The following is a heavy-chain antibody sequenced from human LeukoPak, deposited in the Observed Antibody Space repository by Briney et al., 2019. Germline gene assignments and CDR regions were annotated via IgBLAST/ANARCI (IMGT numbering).Heavy chain of an antibody. CDR3: ASCGYRGYYFLYMDV. V-gene: IGHV1-69*05. Sequence: SVKVSCKASGGSLSSYAISWVRQAPGQGLEWVGGIIPMLGTPNYAKKLRGRVMITTDESTSTAYMELSSLRSEDTAVYYCASCGYRGYYFLYMDVWGRGTTVTVSS. CDR1: GGSLSSYA. D-gene: IGHD5-12*01. CDR2: IIPMLGTP. J-gene: IGHJ6*03.